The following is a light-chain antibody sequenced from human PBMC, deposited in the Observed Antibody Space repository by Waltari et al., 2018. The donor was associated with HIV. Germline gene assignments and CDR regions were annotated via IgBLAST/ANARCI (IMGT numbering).Light chain of an antibody. CDR3: SSYTASITVV. Sequence: QSALTQPASVSGSPGQSITISCTGTSSDIGIYNYVSWYQQHPGKAPKLMIYEVSNRPSGVSNRFSGSKCGNTDALTISGLQAEDEADYYCSSYTASITVVFGGGTKLTVL. CDR2: EVS. CDR1: SSDIGIYNY. V-gene: IGLV2-14*01. J-gene: IGLJ2*01.